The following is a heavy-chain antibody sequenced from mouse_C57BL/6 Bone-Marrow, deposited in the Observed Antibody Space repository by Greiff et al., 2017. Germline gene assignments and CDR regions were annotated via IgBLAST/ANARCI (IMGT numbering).Heavy chain of an antibody. Sequence: EVQLVESGGGLVQPGGSLKLSCAASGFTFSDYGMAWVRQAPRKGPEWVAFISNLAYSIYYADTVTGRFTFSRENAKNTLYLEMSSLRSEDTAMYYCARYSNYPYYYAMDYWGQGTSVTVSS. CDR2: ISNLAYSI. V-gene: IGHV5-15*01. CDR1: GFTFSDYG. D-gene: IGHD2-5*01. J-gene: IGHJ4*01. CDR3: ARYSNYPYYYAMDY.